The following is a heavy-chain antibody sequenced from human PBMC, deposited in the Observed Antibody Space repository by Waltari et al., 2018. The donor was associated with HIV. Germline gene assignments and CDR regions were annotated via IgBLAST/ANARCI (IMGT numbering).Heavy chain of an antibody. CDR2: IYSGGST. CDR1: GFTVSSNY. J-gene: IGHJ4*02. V-gene: IGHV3-66*02. D-gene: IGHD4-17*01. CDR3: AGYGDWPSGYFDY. Sequence: EVQLVESGGGLVQPGGSLRLSCAASGFTVSSNYMSWVRQAPGKGLEWVSVIYSGGSTYYADSVKGRFTISRDNSKNTLYLQMNSLRAEDTAVYYCAGYGDWPSGYFDYWGQGTLVTVSS.